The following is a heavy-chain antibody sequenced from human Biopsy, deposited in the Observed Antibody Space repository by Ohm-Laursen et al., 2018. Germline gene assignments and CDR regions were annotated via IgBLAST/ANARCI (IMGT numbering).Heavy chain of an antibody. J-gene: IGHJ4*02. CDR2: IITFFATV. CDR1: GGTFSNSA. V-gene: IGHV1-69*06. D-gene: IGHD3-3*01. Sequence: SSVKVSCKVSGGTFSNSAISWVRQAPGQGLEWMGGIITFFATVKYAQKFQGRLTITADKSTTTAYMELSNLKSEDTAVYYCATPFQYYDSWGGYPPFDHWGQGTLVTVSS. CDR3: ATPFQYYDSWGGYPPFDH.